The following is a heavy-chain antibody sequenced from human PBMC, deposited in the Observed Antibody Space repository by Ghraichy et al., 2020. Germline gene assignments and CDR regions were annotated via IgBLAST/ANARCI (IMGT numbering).Heavy chain of an antibody. CDR3: ASPNRSGGRPWVY. CDR2: SGSKAYSYTT. V-gene: IGHV3-72*01. J-gene: IGHJ4*02. CDR1: GFTFSDHY. Sequence: GGSLRLSCAASGFTFSDHYMDWVRQAPGKGLEWVGRSGSKAYSYTTEYAASVKGRFTISRDDSKNSLYLQMNSLKTEDTAVYYCASPNRSGGRPWVYWGQGTLVTVSS. D-gene: IGHD2-15*01.